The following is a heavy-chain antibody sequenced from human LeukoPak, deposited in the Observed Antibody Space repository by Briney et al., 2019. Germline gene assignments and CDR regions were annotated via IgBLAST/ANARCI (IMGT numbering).Heavy chain of an antibody. CDR2: IIPILGTA. CDR1: GGTFSSYA. Sequence: GASVKVSCKASGGTFSSYAISWVRQAPGQGLEWMGGIIPILGTANYAQKFQGRVTITADESTSTAYMELSSLRSEDTAVYYCARDILRGIVVVPAVNYYYYYGMDVWGKGTTVTVSS. CDR3: ARDILRGIVVVPAVNYYYYYGMDV. J-gene: IGHJ6*04. V-gene: IGHV1-69*01. D-gene: IGHD2-2*01.